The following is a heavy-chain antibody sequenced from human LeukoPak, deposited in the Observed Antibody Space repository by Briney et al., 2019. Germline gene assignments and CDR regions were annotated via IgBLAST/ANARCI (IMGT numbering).Heavy chain of an antibody. CDR1: GGTFSSYV. D-gene: IGHD3-10*01. CDR2: IIPILGIA. J-gene: IGHJ3*02. V-gene: IGHV1-69*04. CDR3: AREYYYGSGSYLFALDI. Sequence: VASVKVSCKASGGTFSSYVISWVRQAPGQGLEWMGRIIPILGIANYAQKFQGRVTITADKSTSTAYMELSSLRSADTAVYYCAREYYYGSGSYLFALDIWGQGTMVTVSS.